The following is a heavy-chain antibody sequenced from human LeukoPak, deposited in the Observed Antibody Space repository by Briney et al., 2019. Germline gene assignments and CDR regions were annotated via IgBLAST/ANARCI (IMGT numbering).Heavy chain of an antibody. D-gene: IGHD3-22*01. V-gene: IGHV1-18*01. Sequence: GASVKVSCKASGGTFSSYAISWVRQAPGQGLEWMGWISAYNGNTNYAQKLQGRVTMTTDTSTSTAYMELRSLRSDDTAVYYCARDPRPYYYDSSDVWFDPWGQGTLVTVSS. CDR3: ARDPRPYYYDSSDVWFDP. J-gene: IGHJ5*02. CDR1: GGTFSSYA. CDR2: ISAYNGNT.